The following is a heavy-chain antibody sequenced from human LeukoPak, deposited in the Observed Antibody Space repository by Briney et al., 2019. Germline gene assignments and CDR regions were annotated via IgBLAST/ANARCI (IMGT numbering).Heavy chain of an antibody. D-gene: IGHD3-10*01. Sequence: SETLSLTCAVYGGAFSGYYWSWIRQPPGKGLEWIGEINHSGSTNYNPSLKSRVTISVDTSKNQFSLKLSSVTAADTAVYYCAVWFGEGDYWGQGTLVTVSS. V-gene: IGHV4-34*01. J-gene: IGHJ4*02. CDR2: INHSGST. CDR3: AVWFGEGDY. CDR1: GGAFSGYY.